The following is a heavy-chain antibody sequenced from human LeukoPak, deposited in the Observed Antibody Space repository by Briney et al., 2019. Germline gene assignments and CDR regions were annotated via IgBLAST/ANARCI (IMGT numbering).Heavy chain of an antibody. V-gene: IGHV1-2*06. CDR3: ARETKLEWLLIFDY. CDR1: GYTFTGYY. Sequence: ASVRVSCKASGYTFTGYYLHWVRQAPGQGPEWMGRINPNSGGTNYAQKFQGRVTMTRDTSINTAYMELSRLRSDDTAVYYCARETKLEWLLIFDYWGQGTLVNVSS. D-gene: IGHD3-3*01. CDR2: INPNSGGT. J-gene: IGHJ4*02.